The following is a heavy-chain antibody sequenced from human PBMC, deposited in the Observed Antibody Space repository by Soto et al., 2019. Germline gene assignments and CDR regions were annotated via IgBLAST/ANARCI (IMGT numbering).Heavy chain of an antibody. V-gene: IGHV1-69*01. CDR2: IIPIFGTA. D-gene: IGHD6-19*01. J-gene: IGHJ6*02. Sequence: QVQLVQSGAEVKKPGSSVKVSCKASGGTFSSYAISWVRQAPGQGLEWMGGIIPIFGTANYAQKFQGRVTITADESTSTAYMELSSLRSEDTAVYYCARDLIAVAGEDYYYGMDVWGQGTTVTVSS. CDR1: GGTFSSYA. CDR3: ARDLIAVAGEDYYYGMDV.